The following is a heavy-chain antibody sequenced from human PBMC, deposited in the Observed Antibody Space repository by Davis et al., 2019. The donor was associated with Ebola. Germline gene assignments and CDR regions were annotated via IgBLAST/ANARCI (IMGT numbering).Heavy chain of an antibody. Sequence: PSETLSLTCAVYGGSFSGYYWSWIRQPPGKGLEWIGEINHSGSTNYNPSLKSRVTISVDTSKNQFSLKLSSVTAADTAVYYCARSYDFQSPGFDPWGQGTLVTVSS. V-gene: IGHV4-34*01. CDR2: INHSGST. D-gene: IGHD3-3*01. CDR1: GGSFSGYY. J-gene: IGHJ5*02. CDR3: ARSYDFQSPGFDP.